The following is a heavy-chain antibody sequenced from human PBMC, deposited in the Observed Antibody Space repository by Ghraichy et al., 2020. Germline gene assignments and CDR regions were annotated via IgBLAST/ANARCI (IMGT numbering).Heavy chain of an antibody. V-gene: IGHV4-30-2*01. CDR2: VYYDGST. J-gene: IGHJ4*02. Sequence: SETLSLTCAVSGGPISSSAYSWTWVRQPPEKGLEWIAYVYYDGSTYYNPSLKSRVTISLDNSKNQFSLELTSLTAADTAVYYCARALNYVGFAYWGQGTLVTVSS. D-gene: IGHD1-7*01. CDR3: ARALNYVGFAY. CDR1: GGPISSSAYS.